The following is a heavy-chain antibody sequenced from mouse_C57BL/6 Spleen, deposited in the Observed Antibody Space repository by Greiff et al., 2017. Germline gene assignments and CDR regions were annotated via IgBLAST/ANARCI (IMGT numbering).Heavy chain of an antibody. CDR1: GFTFSDYY. CDR2: INYDGSST. V-gene: IGHV5-16*01. Sequence: EVKLVESEGGLVQPGSSMKLSCTASGFTFSDYYMAWVRQVPEKGLEWVANINYDGSSTYYLDSLTSRFIISRDHAKNSLYLQLSSLKSEDTATYYCARANWAHYFDYWGQGTTLTVSS. CDR3: ARANWAHYFDY. J-gene: IGHJ2*01. D-gene: IGHD4-1*01.